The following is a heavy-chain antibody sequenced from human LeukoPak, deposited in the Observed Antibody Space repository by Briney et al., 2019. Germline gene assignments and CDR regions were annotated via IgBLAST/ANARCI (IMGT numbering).Heavy chain of an antibody. CDR1: GVSISRYF. CDR2: IYNSGST. V-gene: IGHV4-4*07. Sequence: ETLSLTCNVSGVSISRYFWSWIRQSAGEGLKFIGRIYNSGSTNYNPSLKSRVTVSADTSENQISLTLTAVTAADTAVYYCARDDPNFDGMDVWGQGTTVIVSS. J-gene: IGHJ6*02. CDR3: ARDDPNFDGMDV. D-gene: IGHD2-8*01.